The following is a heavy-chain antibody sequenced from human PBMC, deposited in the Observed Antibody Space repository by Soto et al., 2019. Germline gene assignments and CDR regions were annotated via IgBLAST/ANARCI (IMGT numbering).Heavy chain of an antibody. D-gene: IGHD2-21*01. CDR2: IYYSGTT. J-gene: IGHJ6*02. V-gene: IGHV4-31*03. Sequence: SETLSLTCTVAGGSIRSGGYYWNWIRQHPGKGLEWIGYIYYSGTTYYNPSLKSRVTISVDTSKNQFSLKLSSVTAADTAVYYCAASCVGCGGFNYYGMDVWGQGTTVT. CDR3: AASCVGCGGFNYYGMDV. CDR1: GGSIRSGGYY.